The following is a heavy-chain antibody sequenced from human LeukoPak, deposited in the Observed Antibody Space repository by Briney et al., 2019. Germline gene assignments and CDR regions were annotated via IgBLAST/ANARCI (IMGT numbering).Heavy chain of an antibody. CDR2: ISAYNGNT. J-gene: IGHJ5*02. Sequence: GASVKVSCKASGYTFTSYGISWVRQAPGQGLEWMGWISAYNGNTNYAQKLQGGVTITTDTSTSTAYMELRSLRSDDTAVYYCARDSDIVVVPAAPFDPWGQGTLVTVSS. D-gene: IGHD2-2*01. V-gene: IGHV1-18*01. CDR3: ARDSDIVVVPAAPFDP. CDR1: GYTFTSYG.